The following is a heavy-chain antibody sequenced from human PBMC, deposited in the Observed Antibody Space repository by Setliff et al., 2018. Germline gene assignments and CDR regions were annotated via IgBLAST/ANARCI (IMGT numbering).Heavy chain of an antibody. CDR2: IYPGDSIT. CDR3: ARHPYYYGSGTYLDNNNRWFDP. J-gene: IGHJ5*02. CDR1: GYSFSTCW. D-gene: IGHD3-10*01. V-gene: IGHV5-51*01. Sequence: GESLKISCKGSGYSFSTCWIGWVRQMPGKGLEWMGIIYPGDSITRFSPSFQGQVTISVDKSINTAYLQWSSLRASDTAIYYCARHPYYYGSGTYLDNNNRWFDPWGQGTLVTVSS.